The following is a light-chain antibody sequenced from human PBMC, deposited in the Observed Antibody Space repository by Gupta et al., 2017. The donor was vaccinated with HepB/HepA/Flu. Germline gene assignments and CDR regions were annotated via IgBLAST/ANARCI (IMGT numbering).Light chain of an antibody. CDR2: KDS. CDR3: QSADSSGTFAV. J-gene: IGLJ7*01. CDR1: ALPKQY. Sequence: SYELTQQPSVSVSPGQTARITCSGDALPKQYAYWYQQKPGQAPVLVIYKDSERPSGIPERFSGSSSGTTVTLTIRGVHAEDEADYYCQSADSSGTFAVFGGGTQLTVL. V-gene: IGLV3-25*03.